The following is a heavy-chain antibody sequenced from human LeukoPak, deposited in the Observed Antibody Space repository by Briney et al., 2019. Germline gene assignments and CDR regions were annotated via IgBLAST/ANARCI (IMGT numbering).Heavy chain of an antibody. V-gene: IGHV4-39*07. J-gene: IGHJ4*02. CDR3: ARETYYSGSGSQDFDY. D-gene: IGHD3-10*01. CDR1: GGSISSSSYY. Sequence: SETLSLTCTVSGGSISSSSYYWGWIRQPPGKGLEWIGSIYYSGSTYYNPSLKSRVTISVDTSKNQFSLKLSSVTAADTAVYYCARETYYSGSGSQDFDYWGQGTLVTVSS. CDR2: IYYSGST.